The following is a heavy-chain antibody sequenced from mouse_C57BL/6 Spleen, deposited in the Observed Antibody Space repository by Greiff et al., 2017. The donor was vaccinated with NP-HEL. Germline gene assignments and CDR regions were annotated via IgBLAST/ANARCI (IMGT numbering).Heavy chain of an antibody. CDR3: AGSDGSSYSWFAY. CDR2: IYPRSGNT. Sequence: QVQLKQSGAELARPGASVKLSCKASGYTFTSYGISWVKQRTGQGLEWIGEIYPRSGNTYYNEKFKGKATLTADKSSSTAYMELRSLTSEDSAVYFGAGSDGSSYSWFAYWGQGTLVTVSA. CDR1: GYTFTSYG. D-gene: IGHD1-1*01. J-gene: IGHJ3*01. V-gene: IGHV1-81*01.